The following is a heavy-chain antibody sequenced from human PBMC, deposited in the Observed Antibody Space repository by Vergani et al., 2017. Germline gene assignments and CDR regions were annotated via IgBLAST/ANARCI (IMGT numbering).Heavy chain of an antibody. CDR2: IRSKANSYAT. CDR3: AKDYDTAMVGLFDY. J-gene: IGHJ4*02. D-gene: IGHD5-18*01. Sequence: EVQLVESGGGLVQPGGSLKLSCAASGFTFSGSAMHWVRQASGKGLEWVGRIRSKANSYATAYAASVKGRFTISRDDSKNTAYLQMNSLKTEDTAVYYCAKDYDTAMVGLFDYWGQGTLVTVSS. CDR1: GFTFSGSA. V-gene: IGHV3-73*02.